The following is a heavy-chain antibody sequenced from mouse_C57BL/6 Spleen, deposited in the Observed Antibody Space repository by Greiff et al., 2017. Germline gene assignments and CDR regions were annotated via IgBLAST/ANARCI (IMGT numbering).Heavy chain of an antibody. Sequence: VAPSQSLSITCTVSGFSLTSYGVHWVRQPPGKGLEWLVVIWSDGSTTYNSALKSRLSISKDNYKSQVFLKMNSLQTDDTAMYYCARQHYGDWYFDVWGTGTTVTVSS. D-gene: IGHD1-1*01. CDR2: IWSDGST. CDR1: GFSLTSYG. CDR3: ARQHYGDWYFDV. J-gene: IGHJ1*03. V-gene: IGHV2-6-2*01.